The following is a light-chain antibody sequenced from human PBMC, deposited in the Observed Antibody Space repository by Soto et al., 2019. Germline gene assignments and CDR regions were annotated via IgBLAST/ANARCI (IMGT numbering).Light chain of an antibody. J-gene: IGKJ2*01. CDR1: QSITTW. V-gene: IGKV1-5*03. CDR3: QQYNDYQYT. Sequence: DIEMTQSPSTLSASVGDRVTITCRASQSITTWLAWYQQKPGKAPKLLIYKATNVQTGVPSRFSGSGSGTEFSLTSSSLQPEDFAIYYCQQYNDYQYTFGQGTQLEIK. CDR2: KAT.